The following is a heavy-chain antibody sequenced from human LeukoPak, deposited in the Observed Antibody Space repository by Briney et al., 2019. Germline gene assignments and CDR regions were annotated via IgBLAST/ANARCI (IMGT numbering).Heavy chain of an antibody. V-gene: IGHV4-30-4*01. Sequence: KPSETLSFTCTVSGGSISSGDYYWSWIRQPPGKGLEWIAYMYYSGSTYYNPSLKSRVTMSADTSKNQLSLKLSSVTAADTAVYYCARPYYYDSRIDPWGQGILVTVSS. CDR3: ARPYYYDSRIDP. CDR2: MYYSGST. J-gene: IGHJ5*02. D-gene: IGHD3-22*01. CDR1: GGSISSGDYY.